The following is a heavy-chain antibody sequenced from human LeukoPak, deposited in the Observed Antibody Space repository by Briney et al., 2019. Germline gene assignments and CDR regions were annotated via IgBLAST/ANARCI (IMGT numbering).Heavy chain of an antibody. V-gene: IGHV3-21*01. J-gene: IGHJ4*02. CDR2: ISSSSSYI. Sequence: GGSLRLSCAASGFTFSSYGMSWVRQAPGKGLEWVSSISSSSSYIYYADSVKGRFTISRDNAKNSLYLQMNSLRAEDTAVYYCARGPGARQRIGDYDSSGCEDYWGQGTLVTVSS. CDR1: GFTFSSYG. CDR3: ARGPGARQRIGDYDSSGCEDY. D-gene: IGHD3-22*01.